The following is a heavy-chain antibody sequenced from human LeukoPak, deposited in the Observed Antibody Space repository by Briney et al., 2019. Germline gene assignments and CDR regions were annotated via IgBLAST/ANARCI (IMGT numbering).Heavy chain of an antibody. CDR2: ISYDGSNK. CDR1: GFTFSSYG. J-gene: IGHJ4*02. D-gene: IGHD4-17*01. V-gene: IGHV3-30*18. Sequence: GGSLRLSCAASGFTFSSYGMHWVRQAPGKGLEWVAVISYDGSNKYYADSVKGRFTISRDNSKNTLYLQMNSLRAEDTAVYYCAKDVDGDPGYWGQGTLVTVSS. CDR3: AKDVDGDPGY.